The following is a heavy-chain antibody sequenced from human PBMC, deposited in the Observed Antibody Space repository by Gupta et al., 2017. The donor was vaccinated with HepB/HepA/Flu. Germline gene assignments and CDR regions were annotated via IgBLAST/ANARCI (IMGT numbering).Heavy chain of an antibody. D-gene: IGHD6-25*01. CDR1: GDSITNSGFC. Sequence: QLQLQESGPGLVKPSETLSLTCTVFGDSITNSGFCWGCIRQSPGKGLEWIGNTYYSGSTYYSPSLKSRVTISVDTSKNRFSLKLTSVTAADTAVYYCARSGKSFYFYHYMDVWGFGTTVTVS. J-gene: IGHJ6*03. V-gene: IGHV4-39*01. CDR3: ARSGKSFYFYHYMDV. CDR2: TYYSGST.